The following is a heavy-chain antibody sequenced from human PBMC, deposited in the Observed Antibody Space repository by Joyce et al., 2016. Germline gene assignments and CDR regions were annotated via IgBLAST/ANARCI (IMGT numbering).Heavy chain of an antibody. CDR3: ARDVLTTVTKAYGY. V-gene: IGHV3-21*01. J-gene: IGHJ4*02. CDR1: GFIFSSYS. D-gene: IGHD4-11*01. Sequence: EVQLVESGGGLVKPGESLRLACTASGFIFSSYSMTWVRQAPGMGLEWVSSSSRYNTYIFHADSVKGRFTISRDNPRNSLYLQMNSLRAEDTAVYYCARDVLTTVTKAYGYWGQGTLVAVSS. CDR2: SSRYNTYI.